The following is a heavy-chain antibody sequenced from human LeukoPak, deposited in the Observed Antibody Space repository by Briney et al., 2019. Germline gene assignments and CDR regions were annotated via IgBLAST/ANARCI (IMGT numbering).Heavy chain of an antibody. CDR3: ARDRGSMTGTTYVDY. CDR1: GYTFTGYY. Sequence: ASVKVSCKASGYTFTGYYMHWVRQAPGQGLEWMGWINPNSGGTNYAQKFQGRVTMTRDTSISTAYMELSRLRSDDTAVYYCARDRGSMTGTTYVDYWGQGTLVTVSS. V-gene: IGHV1-2*02. J-gene: IGHJ4*02. CDR2: INPNSGGT. D-gene: IGHD1-7*01.